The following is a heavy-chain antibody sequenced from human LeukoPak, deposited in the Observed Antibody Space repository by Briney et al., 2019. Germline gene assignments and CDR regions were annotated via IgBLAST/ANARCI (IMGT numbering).Heavy chain of an antibody. D-gene: IGHD6-13*01. Sequence: SETLSLTCTVSGGSISSGDYYWSWIRQPPGKGLEWIGYIYYSGSTYYNPSLKSRVTISVDTSKNQFSLKLSSVTAADTAVYYCARVPRYSSSFFPFDYWGQGTLVTVSS. V-gene: IGHV4-30-4*01. CDR3: ARVPRYSSSFFPFDY. CDR1: GGSISSGDYY. CDR2: IYYSGST. J-gene: IGHJ4*02.